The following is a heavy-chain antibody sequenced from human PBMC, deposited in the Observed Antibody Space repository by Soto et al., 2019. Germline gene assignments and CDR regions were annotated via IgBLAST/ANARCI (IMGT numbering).Heavy chain of an antibody. Sequence: QLQLQESGSGLVKPSQTLSLTCAVSGGSISSGGYSWSWIRQPPGKGLEWIGYIYHSGSTYYNPSLKSRVTISVDRSKNQFSLTLSSVTAADTAVYYCARALSGYDLEIDYWGQGTLVTVAS. J-gene: IGHJ4*02. CDR3: ARALSGYDLEIDY. CDR1: GGSISSGGYS. CDR2: IYHSGST. D-gene: IGHD5-12*01. V-gene: IGHV4-30-2*01.